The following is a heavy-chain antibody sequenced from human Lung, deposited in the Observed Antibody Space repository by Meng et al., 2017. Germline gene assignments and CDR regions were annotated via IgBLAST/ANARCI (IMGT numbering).Heavy chain of an antibody. CDR3: VRRTYSSGWYFDY. V-gene: IGHV4-34*02. D-gene: IGHD6-19*01. Sequence: QVQPQQWGAGLFKPSETLSLPCAVYGGSFSGYYWSWIRQPPGKGLEWIGEIIDSGSTNYNPSLKSRVTISVDTSKNQFSLRVTSVTAADRAVYYCVRRTYSSGWYFDYWGQGTLVTVSS. CDR1: GGSFSGYY. CDR2: IIDSGST. J-gene: IGHJ4*02.